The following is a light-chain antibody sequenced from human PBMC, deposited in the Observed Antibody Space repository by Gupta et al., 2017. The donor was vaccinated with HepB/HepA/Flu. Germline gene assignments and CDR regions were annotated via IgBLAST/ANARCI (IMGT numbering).Light chain of an antibody. V-gene: IGLV3-19*01. J-gene: IGLJ2*01. Sequence: QDPAVSVALGQTVRITCQGDSLRSYYASWYQQKPGQAPVLVIYGKNNRPSGIPDRFSGSSSGNTASLTITGAQAEDEADYYCNSRDSSGTHHVVFGGGTKLTVL. CDR1: SLRSYY. CDR2: GKN. CDR3: NSRDSSGTHHVV.